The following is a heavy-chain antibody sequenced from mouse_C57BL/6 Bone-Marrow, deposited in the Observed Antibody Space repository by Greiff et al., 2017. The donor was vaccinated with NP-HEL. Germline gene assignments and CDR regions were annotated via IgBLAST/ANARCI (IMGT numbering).Heavy chain of an antibody. V-gene: IGHV5-17*01. D-gene: IGHD2-4*01. Sequence: EVQVVESGGGLVKPGGSLKLSCAASGFTFSDYGMHWVRQAPEKGLEWVAYISSGSSTIYYADTVKGRFTISRDNAKNTLFLQMTSLRSEVTAMYYCARKSIYYDYGGFAYWGQGTLVTVSA. J-gene: IGHJ3*01. CDR3: ARKSIYYDYGGFAY. CDR1: GFTFSDYG. CDR2: ISSGSSTI.